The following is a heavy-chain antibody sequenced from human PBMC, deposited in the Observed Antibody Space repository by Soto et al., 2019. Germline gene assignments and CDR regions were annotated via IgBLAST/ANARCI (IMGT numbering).Heavy chain of an antibody. D-gene: IGHD2-8*02. Sequence: ETLSLTCAVYGGSFSGYYWTWIRQPPGTRLEWIGEIKHSGSTNDNPSLKSRVTISVDTPQSQCPLKLTSVTAADTAVYHCARDQSTGHFDYWGQGALVTGS. J-gene: IGHJ4*02. CDR2: IKHSGST. CDR1: GGSFSGYY. V-gene: IGHV4-34*01. CDR3: ARDQSTGHFDY.